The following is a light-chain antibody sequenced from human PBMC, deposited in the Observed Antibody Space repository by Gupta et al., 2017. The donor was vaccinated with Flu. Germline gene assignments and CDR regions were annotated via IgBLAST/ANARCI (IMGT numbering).Light chain of an antibody. CDR2: WAS. J-gene: IGKJ2*01. V-gene: IGKV4-1*01. CDR1: QSVLYSSNNKNY. Sequence: SVLTQSPYSLAVSLGERATISCRSSQSVLYSSNNKNYLAWYQQKPGQPPKLLIYWASTRAAGLPDRFSGSWYGKYFTLTISIRHAEDVAVYYCQQCDCIPVYNFGQGTRLEIK. CDR3: QQCDCIPVYN.